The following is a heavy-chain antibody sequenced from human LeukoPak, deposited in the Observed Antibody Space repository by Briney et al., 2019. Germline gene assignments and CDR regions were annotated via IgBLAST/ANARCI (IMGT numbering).Heavy chain of an antibody. CDR1: GYTFTSYG. Sequence: ASVKVSCKASGYTFTSYGISWVRQAPGQGLEWMGWISAYNGNTNYAQKLQGRVTITADKSTSTAYVELSSLRSEDTAVYYCARGRRADYYPTWDYWGQGTLVTVSS. CDR2: ISAYNGNT. D-gene: IGHD3-10*01. CDR3: ARGRRADYYPTWDY. V-gene: IGHV1-18*01. J-gene: IGHJ4*02.